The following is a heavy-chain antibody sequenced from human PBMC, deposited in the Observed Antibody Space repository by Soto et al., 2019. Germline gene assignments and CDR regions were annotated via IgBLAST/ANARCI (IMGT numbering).Heavy chain of an antibody. V-gene: IGHV3-48*01. D-gene: IGHD3-10*01. J-gene: IGHJ5*02. CDR3: ARKYRELLWFGELFPGNWFDP. CDR2: ISSSSSTI. Sequence: PGGSLRLSCAASGFTFSSYSMNWVRQAPGKGLEWVSYISSSSSTIYYADSVKGRFTISRDNAKNSLYLQMNSLRAEDTAVYYCARKYRELLWFGELFPGNWFDPWGQGTLVTVSS. CDR1: GFTFSSYS.